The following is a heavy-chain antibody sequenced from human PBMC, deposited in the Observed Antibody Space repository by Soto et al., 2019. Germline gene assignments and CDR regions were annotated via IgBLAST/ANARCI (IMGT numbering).Heavy chain of an antibody. J-gene: IGHJ4*02. V-gene: IGHV4-34*01. CDR1: GGSFSGYY. CDR2: INHSGST. D-gene: IGHD6-13*01. Sequence: SETLSLTCAVYGGSFSGYYLSWIRQPPGKGLEWIGEINHSGSTNYNPSLKSRVTISVDTSKNQFSLKLSSVTAADTAVYYCAIQGIAADHDYWGQGTLVTVSS. CDR3: AIQGIAADHDY.